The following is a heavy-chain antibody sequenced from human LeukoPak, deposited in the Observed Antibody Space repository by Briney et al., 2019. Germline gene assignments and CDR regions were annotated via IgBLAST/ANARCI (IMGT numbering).Heavy chain of an antibody. CDR2: IYTSGST. CDR3: AREWFGDGGIDY. J-gene: IGHJ4*02. D-gene: IGHD3-10*01. V-gene: IGHV4-61*02. CDR1: GGSISSGSYY. Sequence: KPSETLSLTCTVSGGSISSGSYYWSWIRQPAGKGLEWIGRIYTSGSTNYNPSLKSRVTISVDTSKNQFSLKLSSVTAADTAVYYCAREWFGDGGIDYWGQGTLVTVSS.